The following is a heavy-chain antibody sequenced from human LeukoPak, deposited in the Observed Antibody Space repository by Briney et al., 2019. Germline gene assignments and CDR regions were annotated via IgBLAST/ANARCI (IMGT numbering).Heavy chain of an antibody. CDR1: GYSFSNYA. Sequence: GASVKVSCKASGYSFSNYAMNWVRQAPGQGLEWMGWINPNSGGTNSAQKFQGRVTMTRDTSISTAYMELSRLRSDDTAVYYCARVGSDSSGWRRFDYWGQGTLVTVSS. J-gene: IGHJ4*02. V-gene: IGHV1-2*02. CDR2: INPNSGGT. CDR3: ARVGSDSSGWRRFDY. D-gene: IGHD6-19*01.